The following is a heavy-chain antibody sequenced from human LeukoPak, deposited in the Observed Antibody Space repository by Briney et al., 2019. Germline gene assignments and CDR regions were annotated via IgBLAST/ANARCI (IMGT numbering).Heavy chain of an antibody. Sequence: GGSLRLSCAASGFTFSDYWMHWVRQAPGKGLVWVSRISRDESSTNYADSVKGRFTISRDNAKGTLYFQMNSLRPENTAVYYCARDLGNLINAYDIWGQGTMVTVSS. J-gene: IGHJ3*02. CDR2: ISRDESST. V-gene: IGHV3-74*01. CDR1: GFTFSDYW. CDR3: ARDLGNLINAYDI. D-gene: IGHD1-26*01.